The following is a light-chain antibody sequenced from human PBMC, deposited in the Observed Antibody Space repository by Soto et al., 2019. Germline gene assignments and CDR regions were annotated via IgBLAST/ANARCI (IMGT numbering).Light chain of an antibody. Sequence: VLTQSPGTLSLSPGERTTLSCRASQSISSSYLAWYQQKPGQAPRLLIYGASSRATGIPDRFSGRGSGTDFTLTISSLEPEDSAVYYCQQRSNWPLTFGPGTKVDIK. J-gene: IGKJ3*01. CDR1: QSISSSY. V-gene: IGKV3D-20*02. CDR3: QQRSNWPLT. CDR2: GAS.